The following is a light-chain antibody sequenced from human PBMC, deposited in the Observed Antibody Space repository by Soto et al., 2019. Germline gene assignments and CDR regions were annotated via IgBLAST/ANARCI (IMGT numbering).Light chain of an antibody. V-gene: IGKV3-15*01. CDR2: SAS. CDR1: QSVGDK. J-gene: IGKJ1*01. CDR3: HQYNEWPWT. Sequence: EVLMTQSPVTLSLSPGETATLSCGASQSVGDKLAWYQQKPGQAPRLLIFSASSRDSGIPARFSGSGSGTEFTITISSLQYDDFAAYYCHQYNEWPWTFGQGTNVEL.